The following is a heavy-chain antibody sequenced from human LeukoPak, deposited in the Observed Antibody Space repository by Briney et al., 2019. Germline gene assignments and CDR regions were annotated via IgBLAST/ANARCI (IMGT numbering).Heavy chain of an antibody. CDR1: GFTFSDYN. V-gene: IGHV3-30*03. CDR2: ISDDGSYK. J-gene: IGHJ5*02. Sequence: GGSLRLSCAASGFTFSDYNMSWVRQAPGKGLEWVAIISDDGSYKSYADSVKGRFTISRDYSYNTLYLQMKSLRTDDTAVYYCARDPLRWLRLGGNWFDPWGQGTLVTVSS. CDR3: ARDPLRWLRLGGNWFDP. D-gene: IGHD5-12*01.